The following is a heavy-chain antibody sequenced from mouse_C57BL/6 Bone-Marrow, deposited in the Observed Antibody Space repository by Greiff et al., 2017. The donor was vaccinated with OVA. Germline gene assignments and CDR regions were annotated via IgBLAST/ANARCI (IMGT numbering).Heavy chain of an antibody. D-gene: IGHD1-1*01. CDR2: INPNNGGT. J-gene: IGHJ4*01. CDR3: APLYYGSSNYAMDY. Sequence: VQLQQSGPELVKPGASVKISCKASGYTFTDYYMNWVKQSHGKSLEWIGDINPNNGGTSYNQKFKGKATLTVDKSSSTAYIELRSLTSEDSAIYYCAPLYYGSSNYAMDYWGQGTSVTVSS. CDR1: GYTFTDYY. V-gene: IGHV1-26*01.